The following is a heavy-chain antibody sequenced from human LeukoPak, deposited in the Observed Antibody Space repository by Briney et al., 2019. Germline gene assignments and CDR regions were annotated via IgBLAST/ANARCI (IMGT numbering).Heavy chain of an antibody. J-gene: IGHJ4*02. Sequence: GGPLRLSCAGSGFIFNNYAMHWVRQPPGKGLEWVSGISWNSGSIDYADSVKGRFTISRDNAKNSLYLQMNSLRVEDTAFYYCAKDNRRHYTSGPNPDSLHWGQGALVTVSS. V-gene: IGHV3-9*01. CDR1: GFIFNNYA. D-gene: IGHD6-19*01. CDR3: AKDNRRHYTSGPNPDSLH. CDR2: ISWNSGSI.